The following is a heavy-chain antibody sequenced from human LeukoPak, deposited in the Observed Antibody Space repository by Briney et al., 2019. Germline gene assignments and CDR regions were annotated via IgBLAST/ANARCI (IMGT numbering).Heavy chain of an antibody. J-gene: IGHJ4*02. D-gene: IGHD3-9*01. V-gene: IGHV3-30*02. Sequence: GGSLRLSCAASGFAASGFTFSTFGMHWVRQAPGKGLEWVAFIRYDGTNKYYADSVKGRFTISRDDSKNTLYLQMNSLRAEDTAAYYCAKGYYFDILSGYSSLDSWGQGTLVTVSS. CDR2: IRYDGTNK. CDR3: AKGYYFDILSGYSSLDS. CDR1: GFTFSTFG.